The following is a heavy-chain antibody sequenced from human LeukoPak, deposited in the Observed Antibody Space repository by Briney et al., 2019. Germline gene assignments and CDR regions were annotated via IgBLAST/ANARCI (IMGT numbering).Heavy chain of an antibody. D-gene: IGHD3-22*01. J-gene: IGHJ4*02. CDR3: GKPLQDHDNFDY. Sequence: PGGSLRLSCAASGFTFNRNAISWLRQAPGKGLEWVSAISVSGERTYYADSVKGRFTISRDNSKNTFYLQMNSLRAEDTAVYFCGKPLQDHDNFDYWGQGTQVTVSS. CDR2: ISVSGERT. CDR1: GFTFNRNA. V-gene: IGHV3-23*01.